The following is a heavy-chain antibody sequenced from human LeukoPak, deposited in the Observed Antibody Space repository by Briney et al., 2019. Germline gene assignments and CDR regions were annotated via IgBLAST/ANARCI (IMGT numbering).Heavy chain of an antibody. CDR2: IYYSGST. CDR1: GGSISSSSYY. Sequence: PSENLSLTCTVSGGSISSSSYYWGWIRQPPGKGLEWIGSIYYSGSTNYNPSLKSRVTISVDTSKNQFSLKLSSVTAADTAVYYCARSRGTRVTLVRGVMEKLGNNFFTFDYWGQGTLVTVSS. J-gene: IGHJ4*02. D-gene: IGHD3-10*01. CDR3: ARSRGTRVTLVRGVMEKLGNNFFTFDY. V-gene: IGHV4-39*07.